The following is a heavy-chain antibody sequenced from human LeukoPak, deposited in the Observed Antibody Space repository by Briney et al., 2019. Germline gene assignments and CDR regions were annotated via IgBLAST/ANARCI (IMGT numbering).Heavy chain of an antibody. CDR2: IYYSGNT. J-gene: IGHJ5*01. D-gene: IGHD3-3*02. CDR1: GGSISGYY. V-gene: IGHV4-39*01. CDR3: ARHIQVAFRVSRLGWFDS. Sequence: SETLSLTCTVSGGSISGYYWGWIRQPPGKGLEWIGSIYYSGNTYYNPSLKSRVTISVDTSKNQFYMKLSSVTAADTAVYHCARHIQVAFRVSRLGWFDSWGQGTLVTVSS.